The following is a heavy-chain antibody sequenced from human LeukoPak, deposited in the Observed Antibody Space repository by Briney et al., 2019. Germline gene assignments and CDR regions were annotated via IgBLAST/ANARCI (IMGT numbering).Heavy chain of an antibody. D-gene: IGHD6-19*01. CDR1: GFTVSSNY. Sequence: GGSLRLSCAASGFTVSSNYMSWVRQAPGKGLEWVSVIYSGGSTYYADSVKGRFTISRDNAKNSVELQMNSLRVEDTALYYCAKSLREVIAVIDSWGQGTLVTVSS. V-gene: IGHV3-66*01. J-gene: IGHJ4*02. CDR3: AKSLREVIAVIDS. CDR2: IYSGGST.